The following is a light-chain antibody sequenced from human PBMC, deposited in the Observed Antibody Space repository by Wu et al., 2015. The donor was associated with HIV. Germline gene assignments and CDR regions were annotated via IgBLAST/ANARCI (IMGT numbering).Light chain of an antibody. CDR3: QQSHSPPWT. Sequence: DIQMTQPPSSLSVSVGDRVTITCRASQSINSHLNWYQQKLGKAPKLLIYAASSLQSWVPSRFSGSGSGTDFTLTISSLQPEDFAIYYCQQSHSPPWTFGQGTKVEIK. V-gene: IGKV1-39*01. CDR2: AAS. CDR1: QSINSH. J-gene: IGKJ1*01.